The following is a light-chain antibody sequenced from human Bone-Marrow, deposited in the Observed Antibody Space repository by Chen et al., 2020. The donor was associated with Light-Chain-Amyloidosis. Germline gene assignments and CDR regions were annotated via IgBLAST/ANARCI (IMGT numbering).Light chain of an antibody. J-gene: IGLJ2*01. CDR1: TNDVGRYKY. Sequence: QSALPQPASVSGSPGQSITISCTGTTNDVGRYKYVSWYQQHPGEAPKLLIHDVDSRPSGISESFSGSQAGNTTSLTISGLQADDEADYYCGSVTTSNSIVFGGGTKLTVL. CDR3: GSVTTSNSIV. CDR2: DVD. V-gene: IGLV2-14*03.